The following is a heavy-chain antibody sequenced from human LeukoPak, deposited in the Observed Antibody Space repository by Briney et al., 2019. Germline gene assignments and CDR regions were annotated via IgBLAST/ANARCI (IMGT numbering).Heavy chain of an antibody. CDR2: MYYSGST. V-gene: IGHV4-59*12. J-gene: IGHJ4*02. D-gene: IGHD5-18*01. CDR3: ARDGYDGDRYYFDY. CDR1: GGSISSYY. Sequence: SETLSLTCTVSGGSISSYYWSWIRQPPGKGLEWIGYMYYSGSTNYSPSLKSRVTMSVDTSKNQFSLKLSSVTAADTAVYYCARDGYDGDRYYFDYWGQETLVTVSS.